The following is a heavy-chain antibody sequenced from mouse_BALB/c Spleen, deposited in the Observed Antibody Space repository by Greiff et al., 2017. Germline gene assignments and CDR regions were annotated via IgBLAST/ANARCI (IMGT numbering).Heavy chain of an antibody. D-gene: IGHD1-1*01. CDR3: ARLYGSSYYYAMDY. Sequence: EVHLVESGGGLVQPGGSLKLSCAASGFTFSSYTMSWVRQTPEKRLEWVAYISNGGGSTYYPNTVKGRFTISRDNAKNTLYLQMSSLKSEDTAMYYCARLYGSSYYYAMDYWGQGTSVTVSS. V-gene: IGHV5-12-2*01. J-gene: IGHJ4*01. CDR1: GFTFSSYT. CDR2: ISNGGGST.